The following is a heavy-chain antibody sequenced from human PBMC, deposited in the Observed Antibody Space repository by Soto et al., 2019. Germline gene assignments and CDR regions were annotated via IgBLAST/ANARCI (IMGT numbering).Heavy chain of an antibody. CDR2: IIPILGIA. D-gene: IGHD3-22*01. Sequence: SVKVSCKASGGTFSSYTISWVRQAPGQGLEWMGRIIPILGIANYAQKFQGRVTITADKSTSTAYMELSSLRSEDTAVYYCARATYYYDSSGYSPGPNWFDPWGQGTLVTVSS. CDR1: GGTFSSYT. CDR3: ARATYYYDSSGYSPGPNWFDP. V-gene: IGHV1-69*02. J-gene: IGHJ5*02.